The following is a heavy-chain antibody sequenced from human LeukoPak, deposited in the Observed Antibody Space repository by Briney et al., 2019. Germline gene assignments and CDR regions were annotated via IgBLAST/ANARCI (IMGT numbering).Heavy chain of an antibody. D-gene: IGHD3-3*01. CDR2: IIPIFGTA. V-gene: IGHV1-69*05. Sequence: PLASVKVSCKASGGTFSSYAISWVRQAPGQGLEWMGGIIPIFGTANYAQKFQGRVTITTDESTSTAYMELSSLRSEDTAVYYCARGPTEITIFGVVIGGYDAFDIWGQGTMVTVSS. J-gene: IGHJ3*02. CDR3: ARGPTEITIFGVVIGGYDAFDI. CDR1: GGTFSSYA.